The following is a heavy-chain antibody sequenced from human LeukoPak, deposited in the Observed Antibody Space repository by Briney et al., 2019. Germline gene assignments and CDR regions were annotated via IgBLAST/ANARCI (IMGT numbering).Heavy chain of an antibody. CDR1: GGSFSGYY. Sequence: SETLSLTCAVYGGSFSGYYWSWIRQPPGKGLEWIGEINHSGSTNYNPSLKSRVTISVDTSKNQFSLKLSSVTAADTAVYYCARVRRCSGGSCYRYYYYYVDVWGKGTTVTVSS. CDR2: INHSGST. V-gene: IGHV4-34*01. D-gene: IGHD2-15*01. J-gene: IGHJ6*03. CDR3: ARVRRCSGGSCYRYYYYYVDV.